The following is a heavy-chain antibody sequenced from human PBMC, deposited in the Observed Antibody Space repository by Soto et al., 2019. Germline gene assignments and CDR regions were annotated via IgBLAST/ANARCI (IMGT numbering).Heavy chain of an antibody. CDR1: GGTFSSYA. Sequence: QVQLVQSGAEVKKPGSSVKVSCKASGGTFSSYAISWVRQARGQGLEWMGGIIPIFRTADYAQKFQGRVTINAEESTSTAYMELSSLRSEDTAVYYCASVETQRYYYGMDVWGQGTTVTVSS. CDR2: IIPIFRTA. D-gene: IGHD2-15*01. J-gene: IGHJ6*02. V-gene: IGHV1-69*12. CDR3: ASVETQRYYYGMDV.